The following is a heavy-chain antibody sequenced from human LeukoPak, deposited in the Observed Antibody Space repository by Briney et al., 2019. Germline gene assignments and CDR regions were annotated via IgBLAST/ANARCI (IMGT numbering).Heavy chain of an antibody. CDR2: IYYSGST. V-gene: IGHV4-39*07. CDR1: GGSISSSSYY. Sequence: PSETLSLTCTVSGGSISSSSYYWGWIRQPPGKGLEWIGSIYYSGSTYYNPSLKSRVTISVDTSKNQFSLKLSSVTAADTAVYYCAGGRSFAYWFDPWGQGTLVTVSS. J-gene: IGHJ5*02. D-gene: IGHD6-6*01. CDR3: AGGRSFAYWFDP.